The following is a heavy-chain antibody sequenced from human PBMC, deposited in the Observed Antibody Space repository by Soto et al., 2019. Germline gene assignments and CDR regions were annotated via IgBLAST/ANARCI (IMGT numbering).Heavy chain of an antibody. CDR2: IWYDGSNK. CDR3: ARTGRYCTNVVCPPNSFDP. J-gene: IGHJ5*02. Sequence: QVQLVESGGGVVQPGRSLRLSCAASGFTFSSYGMHWVRQAPGKGLEWVAVIWYDGSNKYYADSVKGRFTISRDNSKNTRYLQENGLRAEDTAVIYCARTGRYCTNVVCPPNSFDPWGQGTLVTVSS. CDR1: GFTFSSYG. V-gene: IGHV3-33*01. D-gene: IGHD2-8*01.